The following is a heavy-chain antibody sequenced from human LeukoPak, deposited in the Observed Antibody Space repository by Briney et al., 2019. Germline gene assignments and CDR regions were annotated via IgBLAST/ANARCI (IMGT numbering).Heavy chain of an antibody. V-gene: IGHV3-9*01. D-gene: IGHD3-16*01. CDR1: GFTFDDYA. CDR3: ASGRQLGY. Sequence: PGGSLRLSCAASGFTFDDYAMHWVRQAPGKGLEWVSGISWNSGSIGYADSVKGRFTISRDNAKNSLYLQMNSLRAEDTALYYCASGRQLGYWGQGTLVTVSS. J-gene: IGHJ4*02. CDR2: ISWNSGSI.